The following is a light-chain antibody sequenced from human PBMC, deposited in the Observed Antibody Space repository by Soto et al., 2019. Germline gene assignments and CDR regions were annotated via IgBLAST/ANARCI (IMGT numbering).Light chain of an antibody. CDR3: QQYNSYPWT. CDR2: GAS. Sequence: ETVLTQSPATLSFSPGERSTLSFMASQSISSYLAWYHQKPGQAPRLLIYGASSRATGIPDRFSGSGSGTDFTLTISSLQPDDFATYYCQQYNSYPWTFGQGTKVDI. CDR1: QSISSY. J-gene: IGKJ1*01. V-gene: IGKV3-11*01.